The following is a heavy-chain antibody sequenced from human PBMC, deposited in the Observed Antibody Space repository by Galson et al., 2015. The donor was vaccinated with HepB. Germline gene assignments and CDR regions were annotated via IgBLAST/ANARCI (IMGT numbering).Heavy chain of an antibody. D-gene: IGHD3/OR15-3a*01. CDR1: GFSLNSRGVG. V-gene: IGHV2-5*02. Sequence: PALVKPTQPLTLTCTFSGFSLNSRGVGVGWIRQPPGKALEWLALIFWDDDQRYTPLLKSRLSVTKDTSKKQVVLKLTSVDPVDTATHYCAHMDLGLTSFAYWGQGTLVTVSS. CDR3: AHMDLGLTSFAY. CDR2: IFWDDDQ. J-gene: IGHJ4*02.